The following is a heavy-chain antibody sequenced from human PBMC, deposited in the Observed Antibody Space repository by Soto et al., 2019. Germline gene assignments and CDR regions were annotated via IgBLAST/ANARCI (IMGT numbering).Heavy chain of an antibody. J-gene: IGHJ4*02. CDR2: IYYSGST. Sequence: SETLSLTCTVSGGSISSYYWSWIRQPPGKGLEWIGYIYYSGSTNYNPSLKSRVTISVDTSKNQFSLKLSSVTAADTAVYYCARDCNGGYSSTENYFDYWGQGTLVTVS. V-gene: IGHV4-59*01. D-gene: IGHD5-18*01. CDR3: ARDCNGGYSSTENYFDY. CDR1: GGSISSYY.